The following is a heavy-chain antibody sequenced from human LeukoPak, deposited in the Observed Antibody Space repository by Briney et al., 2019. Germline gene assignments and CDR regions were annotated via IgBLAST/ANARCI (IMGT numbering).Heavy chain of an antibody. CDR3: ARASVYYDSSGFPDYYYMDV. CDR2: IYYSGST. J-gene: IGHJ6*03. D-gene: IGHD3-22*01. Sequence: SETLSLTCTVSGGSFSSGSYYWSWIRQPPGKGLEWIGHIYYSGSTNYNPSLKSRVTISVDTSKNQFSLKLSSVTAADTAVYYCARASVYYDSSGFPDYYYMDVWGKGTTVTISS. V-gene: IGHV4-61*01. CDR1: GGSFSSGSYY.